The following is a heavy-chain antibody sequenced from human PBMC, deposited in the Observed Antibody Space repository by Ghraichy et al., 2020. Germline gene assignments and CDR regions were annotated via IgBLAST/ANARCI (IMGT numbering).Heavy chain of an antibody. CDR2: IYYSGST. V-gene: IGHV4-59*01. D-gene: IGHD1-26*01. J-gene: IGHJ4*02. Sequence: SETLSLTCTVSGGSISSYYWSWIRQPPGKGLEWIGYIYYSGSTNYNPSLKSRVTISVDTSKNQFSLKLSSVTAADTAVYYCAREIPGSYFRYFDYWGQGTLVTVSS. CDR3: AREIPGSYFRYFDY. CDR1: GGSISSYY.